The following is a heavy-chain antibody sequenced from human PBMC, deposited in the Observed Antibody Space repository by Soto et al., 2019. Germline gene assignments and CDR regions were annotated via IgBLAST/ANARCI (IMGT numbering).Heavy chain of an antibody. J-gene: IGHJ4*02. CDR3: AKCGYSFTYLPFDS. CDR2: IYFNGNT. CDR1: GGSISTSSYY. D-gene: IGHD5-18*01. Sequence: QLQLQESGPGLVKPSETLSLTCTVSGGSISTSSYYWGWFRQPPGKGLEWIGNIYFNGNTYYSPSLKSRVIISVSTSKNQFSLNLSSVTAADTAVYYGAKCGYSFTYLPFDSWGLGTLVAVSS. V-gene: IGHV4-39*01.